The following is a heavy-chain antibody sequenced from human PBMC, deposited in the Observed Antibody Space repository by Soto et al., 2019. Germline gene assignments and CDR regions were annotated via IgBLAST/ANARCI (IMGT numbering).Heavy chain of an antibody. D-gene: IGHD3-3*01. V-gene: IGHV3-48*02. J-gene: IGHJ4*02. CDR2: ISSGSSTI. CDR3: ARGRSDYDFWSGYSDY. CDR1: GFTFSSYT. Sequence: EVQLVESGGGLVQLGGSLRLSCAASGFTFSSYTMNWVRQAPGKGLEWVSHISSGSSTIDYADSVKGRFTISRDNAKNSLYLQMNGLRDEDTAVYYCARGRSDYDFWSGYSDYWGQGTLVTVSS.